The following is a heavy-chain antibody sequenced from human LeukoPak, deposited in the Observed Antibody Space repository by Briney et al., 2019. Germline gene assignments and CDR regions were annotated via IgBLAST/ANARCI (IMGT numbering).Heavy chain of an antibody. J-gene: IGHJ4*02. V-gene: IGHV5-51*01. Sequence: GESPKISCEGSGYSFTSYWIGWLRQMPGKGLEWMGIIYPADSDTRYSPSFQGQVTISADKSISTAYLQWNSLKASDTAMYYCARRRTGTYYFDYWGQGTLVTVSS. CDR2: IYPADSDT. D-gene: IGHD1/OR15-1a*01. CDR3: ARRRTGTYYFDY. CDR1: GYSFTSYW.